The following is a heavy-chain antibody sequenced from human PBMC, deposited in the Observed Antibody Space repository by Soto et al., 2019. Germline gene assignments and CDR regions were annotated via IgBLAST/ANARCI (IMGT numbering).Heavy chain of an antibody. D-gene: IGHD6-19*01. J-gene: IGHJ5*02. Sequence: VSGGSSSSSNWWSWVRQPPGKGLEWIGEIYHSGSTNYNPSLKSRVTISVDKSKNQFSLKLSSVTAADTAVYYCARDLAVAGNWFDPWGQGTLVTVSS. CDR2: IYHSGST. CDR1: GGSSSSSNW. V-gene: IGHV4-4*02. CDR3: ARDLAVAGNWFDP.